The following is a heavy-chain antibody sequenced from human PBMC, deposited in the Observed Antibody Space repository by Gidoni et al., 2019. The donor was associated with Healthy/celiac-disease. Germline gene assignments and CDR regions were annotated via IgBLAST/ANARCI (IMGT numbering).Heavy chain of an antibody. Sequence: EVQLLESGGGLVQPGGSLRLSCAASGFTFSSYAMSWVRQAPGKGLEWVSAISGSGGSTYYADSVKGRFTISRDNSKNTLYLQMNSLRGEDTAVYYCAKAEYCGGDCDYYGMDVWGQGTTVTVSS. J-gene: IGHJ6*02. V-gene: IGHV3-23*01. D-gene: IGHD2-21*02. CDR3: AKAEYCGGDCDYYGMDV. CDR2: ISGSGGST. CDR1: GFTFSSYA.